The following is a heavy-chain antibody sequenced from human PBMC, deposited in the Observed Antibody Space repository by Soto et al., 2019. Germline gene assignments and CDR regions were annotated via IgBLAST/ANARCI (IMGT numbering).Heavy chain of an antibody. J-gene: IGHJ6*02. D-gene: IGHD6-13*01. CDR1: GYTFTGYY. Sequence: ASVKVSCKASGYTFTGYYMHWVRQAPGQVLEWMGWINPNSGGTNYAQKFQGWVTMTRDTSISTAYMELSRLRSDDTAVYYCARARFSSWYSTYYYYGMDVWGQGTTVTV. V-gene: IGHV1-2*04. CDR2: INPNSGGT. CDR3: ARARFSSWYSTYYYYGMDV.